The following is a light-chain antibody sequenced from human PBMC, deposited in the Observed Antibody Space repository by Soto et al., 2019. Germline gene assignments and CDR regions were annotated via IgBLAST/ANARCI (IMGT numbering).Light chain of an antibody. Sequence: EIVMTQSPATLSVSPGERATLSCRASQSVSSNLAWYQQKPGQAPRLLIYGASTRATGIPARFSGSGSGTEFTLTISSLQSEDFAVYYCQQYNNWPPLTFGGVTKVVIK. CDR3: QQYNNWPPLT. J-gene: IGKJ4*01. CDR1: QSVSSN. V-gene: IGKV3-15*01. CDR2: GAS.